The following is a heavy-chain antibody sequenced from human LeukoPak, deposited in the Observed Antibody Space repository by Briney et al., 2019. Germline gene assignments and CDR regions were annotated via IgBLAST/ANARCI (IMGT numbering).Heavy chain of an antibody. V-gene: IGHV3-15*01. D-gene: IGHD2-15*01. CDR1: GFTFSNAW. CDR2: IKSKTDGGTI. CDR3: SDLGVGKPGY. J-gene: IGHJ4*02. Sequence: KAGGSLRLSCAASGFTFSNAWMSWVRQAPGKGLEWVGRIKSKTDGGTIEYAAPVKGRFGISRDDAKSTLYLQMNSLKTEDTAVYYCSDLGVGKPGYWGQGTLVIVSS.